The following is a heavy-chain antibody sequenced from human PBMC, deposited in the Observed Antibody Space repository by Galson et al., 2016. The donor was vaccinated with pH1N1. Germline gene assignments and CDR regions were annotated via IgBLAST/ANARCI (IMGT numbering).Heavy chain of an antibody. V-gene: IGHV1-69*13. Sequence: SVKVSCKASGGTFTNYAINWVRQAPGQGLEWMGGLIPILGTPDYAQTLQGRVTITADENTNTAYMEMSSQRAEDTAVYYCARGFSGYDRLEYYQNGMDVWGQGTTVTVSS. CDR2: LIPILGTP. CDR3: ARGFSGYDRLEYYQNGMDV. J-gene: IGHJ6*02. D-gene: IGHD5-12*01. CDR1: GGTFTNYA.